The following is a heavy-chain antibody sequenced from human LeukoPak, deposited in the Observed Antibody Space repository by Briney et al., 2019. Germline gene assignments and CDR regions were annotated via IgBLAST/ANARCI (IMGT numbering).Heavy chain of an antibody. CDR3: ARVLRKSHRRAEGYSSSPFDY. CDR2: IYTSGST. D-gene: IGHD6-6*01. CDR1: GESFSGYY. Sequence: SETLSLTCAVYGESFSGYYWSWIRQPAGKGLEWIGRIYTSGSTNYNPSLKSRVTMSVDTSKNQFSLKLSSVTAADTAVYYCARVLRKSHRRAEGYSSSPFDYWGQGTLVTVSS. V-gene: IGHV4-59*10. J-gene: IGHJ4*02.